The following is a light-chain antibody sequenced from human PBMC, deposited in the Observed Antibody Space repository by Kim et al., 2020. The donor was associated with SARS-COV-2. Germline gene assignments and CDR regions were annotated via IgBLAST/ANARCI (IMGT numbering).Light chain of an antibody. CDR3: QAWDSSSGF. Sequence: VSPGQTASITCSGDKLGDKYAYWYQQKPGQSPLLVIYQDTKRPSGIPERFSGSNSGTTATLTISGTQAMDEADYYCQAWDSSSGFFGTGTKVTVL. J-gene: IGLJ1*01. CDR2: QDT. V-gene: IGLV3-1*01. CDR1: KLGDKY.